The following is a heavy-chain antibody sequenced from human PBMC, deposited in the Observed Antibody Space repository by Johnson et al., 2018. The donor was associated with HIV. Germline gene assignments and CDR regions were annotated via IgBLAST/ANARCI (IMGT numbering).Heavy chain of an antibody. CDR1: GFNFNIYA. V-gene: IGHV3-30-3*01. J-gene: IGHJ3*02. Sequence: QVLLLESGGGVVQPGRSLRLSCAASGFNFNIYAMHWVRQAPGKGLEWVSVISYDGSNKYYADSVKGRITVSRDNSKNTLSLQMDSLRPEDTAVYYCARDRSPYSRVSLGGIWGQGTMVTVSS. D-gene: IGHD1-26*01. CDR3: ARDRSPYSRVSLGGI. CDR2: ISYDGSNK.